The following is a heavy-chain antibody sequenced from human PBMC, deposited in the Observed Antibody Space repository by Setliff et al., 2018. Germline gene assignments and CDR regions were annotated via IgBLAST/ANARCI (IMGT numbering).Heavy chain of an antibody. J-gene: IGHJ4*02. CDR3: ARLPNYVWGSPVDY. CDR2: VYYSGRT. CDR1: DFSVGSVYY. V-gene: IGHV4-38-2*02. D-gene: IGHD3-16*01. Sequence: SETLSLTCTVSDFSVGSVYYWGWIRQAPGKGLEWIASVYYSGRTFYNPSLKSRVTISVDTSKNPFSLTLSSVTAADTAVYYCARLPNYVWGSPVDYWGQGTLVTVSS.